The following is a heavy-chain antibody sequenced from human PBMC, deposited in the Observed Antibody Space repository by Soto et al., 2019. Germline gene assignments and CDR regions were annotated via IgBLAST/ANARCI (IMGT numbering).Heavy chain of an antibody. CDR3: ARESDH. Sequence: GGSLRLSCAASGFAFSSYAMSWVRQAPGKGLEWVSTISGSGGGTYYADSMKGRFTISRDNSKNTLYLQMYSLRVEDTAVYYCARESDHWGQGTLVTVSS. V-gene: IGHV3-23*01. CDR1: GFAFSSYA. J-gene: IGHJ4*02. CDR2: ISGSGGGT.